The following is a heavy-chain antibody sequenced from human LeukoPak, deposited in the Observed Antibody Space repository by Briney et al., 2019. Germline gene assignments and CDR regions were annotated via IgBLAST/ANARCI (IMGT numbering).Heavy chain of an antibody. V-gene: IGHV4-59*01. D-gene: IGHD1-26*01. CDR3: ARVSSYSGSYFDFDY. J-gene: IGHJ4*02. Sequence: SETLSLTCTVSGGSITSYYWSWIRQPPGKGLEWIGYIYYRGSTNYNPSLKSRVTISVDTSKNQFSLKLSSVTAADTAVYYCARVSSYSGSYFDFDYWGQGTLVTVSS. CDR1: GGSITSYY. CDR2: IYYRGST.